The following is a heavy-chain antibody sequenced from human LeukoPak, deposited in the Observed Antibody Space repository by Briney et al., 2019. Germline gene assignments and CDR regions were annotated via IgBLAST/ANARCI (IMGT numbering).Heavy chain of an antibody. CDR2: ISSSSNTI. CDR3: APGYCSSTSCYHYFEY. Sequence: PGGSLRLSCAASGFTFSSYSMNWVRQAPGKGLEWVSYISSSSNTIYYADSVKGRFTISRDNAKNSLYLQMDSLRAEDTAVYYCAPGYCSSTSCYHYFEYWGQGTLVTVSS. V-gene: IGHV3-48*01. J-gene: IGHJ4*02. D-gene: IGHD2-2*01. CDR1: GFTFSSYS.